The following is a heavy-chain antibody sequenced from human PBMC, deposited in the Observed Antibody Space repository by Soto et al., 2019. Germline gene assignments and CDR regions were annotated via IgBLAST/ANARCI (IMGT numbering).Heavy chain of an antibody. CDR2: ISYDGNEK. D-gene: IGHD3-22*01. CDR3: ARDHYYYDSSVYSQGGLDY. CDR1: GFAFRNYG. Sequence: QVQLVDSGGGVVQPGRSLRLSCVASGFAFRNYGMHWVRQAPGKGLEWVAVISYDGNEKYYGDSVKGRFTISRDDSKNTLYLQMNGLRAEDTAVYYCARDHYYYDSSVYSQGGLDYWVQGTLVTVSS. J-gene: IGHJ4*02. V-gene: IGHV3-33*05.